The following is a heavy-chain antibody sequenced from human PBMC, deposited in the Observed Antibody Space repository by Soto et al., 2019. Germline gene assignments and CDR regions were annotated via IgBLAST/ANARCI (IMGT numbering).Heavy chain of an antibody. CDR2: IWYDGSNK. CDR1: GFTFSSYG. J-gene: IGHJ6*02. CDR3: ARDEPDYYYYGMDV. V-gene: IGHV3-33*01. Sequence: QVQLVESGGGVVQPGRSLRLSCAASGFTFSSYGMHWVRQAPGKGLEWVAVIWYDGSNKYYADSVKGRFTISRDNSKNTLYLQMNSLRAEDTAVYYCARDEPDYYYYGMDVWGQGTTVTVSS.